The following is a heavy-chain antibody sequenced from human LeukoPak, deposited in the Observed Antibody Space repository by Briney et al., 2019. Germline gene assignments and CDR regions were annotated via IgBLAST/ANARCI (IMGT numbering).Heavy chain of an antibody. CDR3: AKGDFYGSGRDYYYYMDV. D-gene: IGHD3-10*01. V-gene: IGHV3-23*01. Sequence: GGSLRLSCAASGFTFSSYAMSWVRQAPGKGLEWVSVIRGSGDSTYYADSVKGRFTISRDNSKNTLYLQMNSLRAEDTAVYNCAKGDFYGSGRDYYYYMDVWGKGTTVTISS. CDR1: GFTFSSYA. J-gene: IGHJ6*03. CDR2: IRGSGDST.